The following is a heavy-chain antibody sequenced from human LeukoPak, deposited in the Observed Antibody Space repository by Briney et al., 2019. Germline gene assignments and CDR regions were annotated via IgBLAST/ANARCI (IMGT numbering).Heavy chain of an antibody. V-gene: IGHV1-69*01. CDR3: ARARYSGSYWGHDYYMDV. Sequence: ASVKVSSKASGGTFTSYAISWVRQAPGLGLEWMGVIIPIFGIAHYAQKFQGRVTITADESKSTAYMELSSLRSEDTAVYYCARARYSGSYWGHDYYMDVWGKGTTVTVSS. D-gene: IGHD1-26*01. CDR1: GGTFTSYA. CDR2: IIPIFGIA. J-gene: IGHJ6*03.